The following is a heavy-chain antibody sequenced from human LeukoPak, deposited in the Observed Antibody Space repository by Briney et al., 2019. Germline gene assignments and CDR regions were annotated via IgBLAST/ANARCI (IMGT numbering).Heavy chain of an antibody. CDR2: ISSSSSYI. V-gene: IGHV3-21*01. CDR3: ARVKETTKGVYYGSGSLNWFDP. D-gene: IGHD3-10*01. J-gene: IGHJ5*02. Sequence: PGGSLRLSCAASGFTFSSCSMNWVRQAPGKGLEWVSSISSSSSYIYYADSVKGRFTISRDNAKNSLYLQMNSLRAEDTAVYYRARVKETTKGVYYGSGSLNWFDPWGQGTLVTVSS. CDR1: GFTFSSCS.